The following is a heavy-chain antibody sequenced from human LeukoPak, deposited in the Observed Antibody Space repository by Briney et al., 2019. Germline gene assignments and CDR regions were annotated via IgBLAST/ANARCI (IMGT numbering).Heavy chain of an antibody. Sequence: SVKVSCEASGGTFSSYVISWVRQAPGQGLEWMGRIIPIFGTANYAQKFQVRVTITTDESTSTAYMELSSLRSEDTAVYYCARDRRDGYNYFFDYWGQGTLVTVSS. CDR1: GGTFSSYV. CDR2: IIPIFGTA. D-gene: IGHD5-24*01. V-gene: IGHV1-69*05. J-gene: IGHJ4*02. CDR3: ARDRRDGYNYFFDY.